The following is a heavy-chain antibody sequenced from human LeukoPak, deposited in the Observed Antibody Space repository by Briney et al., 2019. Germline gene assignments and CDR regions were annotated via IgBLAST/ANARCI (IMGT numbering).Heavy chain of an antibody. D-gene: IGHD2-21*01. CDR2: ISASGANT. J-gene: IGHJ3*02. Sequence: GGSLRLSCAASGFIFSSYAMRWVRQAPGKGLEWVSSISASGANTYYADSVKGRFTISRDKSKNTLYLQMNTLRAEDTAVYYCAKIRLPGTVIGDGCDMGGQGTMVTVSS. CDR1: GFIFSSYA. V-gene: IGHV3-23*01. CDR3: AKIRLPGTVIGDGCDM.